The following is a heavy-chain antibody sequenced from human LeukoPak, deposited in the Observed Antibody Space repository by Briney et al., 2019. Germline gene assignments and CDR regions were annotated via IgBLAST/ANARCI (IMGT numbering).Heavy chain of an antibody. J-gene: IGHJ4*02. CDR3: ARSPSYYDGTGYYYFDY. D-gene: IGHD3-22*01. V-gene: IGHV5-51*01. CDR2: IHSGNSVT. Sequence: GESLKISCKASGYSFTTYWLAWVRQMPGKGLDFMGIIHSGNSVTRYSPSFQGQVTISADKSIGSAFLQLSSLEASDTAMYYCARSPSYYDGTGYYYFDYWGQGTLVTVSS. CDR1: GYSFTTYW.